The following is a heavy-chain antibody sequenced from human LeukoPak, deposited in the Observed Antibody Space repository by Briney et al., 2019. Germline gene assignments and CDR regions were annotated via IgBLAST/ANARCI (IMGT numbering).Heavy chain of an antibody. Sequence: GGSLRLSCAASGFTFSSYSMNWVRQAPGKGMERVSSFSSSSSHEYYADSVKGRFTISRDNAKNSLYLQMNSLRAEDTAVYYCTRAPLFGQYQPDHWGQGTLVTVSS. V-gene: IGHV3-21*01. CDR3: TRAPLFGQYQPDH. CDR1: GFTFSSYS. CDR2: FSSSSSHE. D-gene: IGHD2-2*01. J-gene: IGHJ5*02.